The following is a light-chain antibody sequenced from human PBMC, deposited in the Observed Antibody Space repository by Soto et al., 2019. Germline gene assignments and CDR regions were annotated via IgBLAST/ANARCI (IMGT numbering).Light chain of an antibody. J-gene: IGKJ1*01. CDR3: QHSLGHTPK. V-gene: IGKV1-39*01. CDR2: VAS. CDR1: QSISTY. Sequence: DIQMTQSPSSLSASVGDRVTITCRASQSISTYLKWYQQKPGKAPKLLIRVASTLPSAVPSRFSGSGSGTDFTSTISSVHHGDFVTDYCQHSLGHTPKLGQ.